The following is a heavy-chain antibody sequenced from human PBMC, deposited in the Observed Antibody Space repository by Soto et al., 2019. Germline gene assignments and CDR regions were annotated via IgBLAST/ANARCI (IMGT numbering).Heavy chain of an antibody. V-gene: IGHV4-4*07. CDR2: IYTSGRT. D-gene: IGHD3-10*01. CDR1: GGSISSYY. Sequence: QVQLQESGPGLVKPSETLSLTCTVSGGSISSYYWSWIRQPAGKGLEWIGRIYTSGRTNYNPSLTTRVPISVDTSKNQFSLKLSSVTAADTAVYYCARDQPGLWFGELRCQYYYGMDVWGQGTTVTVSS. J-gene: IGHJ6*02. CDR3: ARDQPGLWFGELRCQYYYGMDV.